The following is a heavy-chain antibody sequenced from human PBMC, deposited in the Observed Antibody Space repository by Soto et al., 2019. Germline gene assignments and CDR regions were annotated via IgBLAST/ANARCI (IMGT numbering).Heavy chain of an antibody. Sequence: PVGSLRLSCAASGFTFSSYGMHWVRQAPGKGLEWVAVIWYDGSNKYYADSVKGRFTISRDNSKNTLYLQMNSLRAEDTAVYYCARGVDPTYYFDYWGQGTLVTV. CDR1: GFTFSSYG. V-gene: IGHV3-33*01. CDR3: ARGVDPTYYFDY. CDR2: IWYDGSNK. J-gene: IGHJ4*02. D-gene: IGHD3-16*01.